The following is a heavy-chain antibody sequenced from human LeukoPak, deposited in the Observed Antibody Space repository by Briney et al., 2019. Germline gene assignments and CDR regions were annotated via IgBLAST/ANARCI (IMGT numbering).Heavy chain of an antibody. CDR2: IYASGST. CDR1: GGSISGYY. D-gene: IGHD3-9*01. V-gene: IGHV4-4*07. J-gene: IGHJ3*02. CDR3: ARASSKQLAGYLPDGFDI. Sequence: SETLSLTCTVSGGSISGYYWSWIRQPAGKGLEWIGRIYASGSTNYNPSLKSRVTMSVDTSKNQFSLKLSSVTAADTAVYYCARASSKQLAGYLPDGFDIWGQGTMVTVSS.